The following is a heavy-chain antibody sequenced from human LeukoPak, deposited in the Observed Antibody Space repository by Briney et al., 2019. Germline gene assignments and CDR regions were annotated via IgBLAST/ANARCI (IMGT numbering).Heavy chain of an antibody. V-gene: IGHV3-49*04. CDR3: TKDASPEY. CDR2: IRSKAYGVTT. D-gene: IGHD1-14*01. Sequence: SGGSLRLSCTASGFTFGDSSMSWVRQAPGKGFDWVGFIRSKAYGVTTEYATSVKGRFTISRDDSKSIAYLQLNSLRAEDTGMYYCTKDASPEYWGQGTLVTVSS. CDR1: GFTFGDSS. J-gene: IGHJ4*02.